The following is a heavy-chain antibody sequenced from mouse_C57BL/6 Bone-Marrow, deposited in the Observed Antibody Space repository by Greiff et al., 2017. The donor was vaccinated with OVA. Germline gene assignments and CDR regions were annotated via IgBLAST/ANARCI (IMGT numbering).Heavy chain of an antibody. D-gene: IGHD2-4*01. Sequence: EVKLVESGPGLVKPSQSLSLTCSVPGYSITSGYYWNWIRQFPGNKLEWMGYISYDGSNNYNPSLKNRISITRDTSKNQFFLKLNSVTTEDTATYYCARKEDYDSAWFAYWGQGTLVTVSA. J-gene: IGHJ3*01. V-gene: IGHV3-6*01. CDR1: GYSITSGYY. CDR3: ARKEDYDSAWFAY. CDR2: ISYDGSN.